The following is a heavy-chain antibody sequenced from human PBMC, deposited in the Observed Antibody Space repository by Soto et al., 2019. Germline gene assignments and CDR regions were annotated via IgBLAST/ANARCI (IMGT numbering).Heavy chain of an antibody. Sequence: QVQLQQWGAGLLKPSETLSLPCAVYGGSFSGYYWNWIRQPPGKGLEWIGEINESGSTKYNPSLKSQSTISVETTKNQCSLKLSSVTAAATAVYYCARGLILWYGELSRRGDHYSYMDVWGKGTTVTVSS. CDR3: ARGLILWYGELSRRGDHYSYMDV. J-gene: IGHJ6*03. CDR1: GGSFSGYY. D-gene: IGHD3-10*01. V-gene: IGHV4-34*01. CDR2: INESGST.